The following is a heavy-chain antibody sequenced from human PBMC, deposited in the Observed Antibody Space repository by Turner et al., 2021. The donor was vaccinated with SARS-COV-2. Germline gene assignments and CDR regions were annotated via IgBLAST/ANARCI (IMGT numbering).Heavy chain of an antibody. CDR2: INHSGST. V-gene: IGHV4-34*01. D-gene: IGHD6-19*01. CDR1: GGSFSGYY. J-gene: IGHJ5*02. CDR3: AIKLWYISGWYAVDP. Sequence: QVQLQQWGAGLLKPSETLSLTCAVYGGSFSGYYWSWIRQPPGKGLEWIGEINHSGSTNYNPSRKSRVTISVDTSKNQFSLKLSSVTAADTAVYYCAIKLWYISGWYAVDPWGQGTLVTVS.